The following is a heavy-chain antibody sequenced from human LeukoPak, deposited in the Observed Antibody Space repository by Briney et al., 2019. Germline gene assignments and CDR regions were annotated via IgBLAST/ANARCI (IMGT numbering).Heavy chain of an antibody. CDR2: INLSGST. CDR1: DGSFSGYY. CDR3: ARGGRYCTGGVCYTGVYYYYYYMDV. Sequence: PSETLSLTCAVYDGSFSGYYWSWIRQPPGKGLEWIGEINLSGSTNYNPSLKSRVTISVDTSKNQFSLKLSSVTAADTAVYYCARGGRYCTGGVCYTGVYYYYYYMDVWGKGTTVTVSS. J-gene: IGHJ6*03. V-gene: IGHV4-34*01. D-gene: IGHD2-8*02.